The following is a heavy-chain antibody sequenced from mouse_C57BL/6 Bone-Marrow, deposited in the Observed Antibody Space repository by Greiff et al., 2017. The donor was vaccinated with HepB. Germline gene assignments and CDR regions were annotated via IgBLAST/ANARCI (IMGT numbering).Heavy chain of an antibody. Sequence: EVQLQQSGPELVKPGASVKISCKASGYTFTDYYMNWVKQSHGKSLEWIGDINPNNGGTSYNQKFKGKATLTVDKSSSTAYMELSSLTSEDSAVYYCAGVITTVVATEYAMDYWGQGTSVTVSS. J-gene: IGHJ4*01. CDR2: INPNNGGT. D-gene: IGHD1-1*01. CDR3: AGVITTVVATEYAMDY. CDR1: GYTFTDYY. V-gene: IGHV1-26*01.